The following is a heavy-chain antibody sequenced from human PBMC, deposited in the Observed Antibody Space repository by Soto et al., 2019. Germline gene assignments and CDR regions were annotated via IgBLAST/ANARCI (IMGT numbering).Heavy chain of an antibody. CDR3: ARDLGWPIVATALDY. CDR2: INQDGSDK. V-gene: IGHV3-7*03. J-gene: IGHJ4*02. Sequence: GGSLRLSCAASGATFSTSWMTWVRQAPGKGLEWVAKINQDGSDKYYVDSVKGRFSISRDDTKNSVYLQMNRLRAEDTAVYYCARDLGWPIVATALDYWGQGTLVTVSS. D-gene: IGHD5-12*01. CDR1: GATFSTSW.